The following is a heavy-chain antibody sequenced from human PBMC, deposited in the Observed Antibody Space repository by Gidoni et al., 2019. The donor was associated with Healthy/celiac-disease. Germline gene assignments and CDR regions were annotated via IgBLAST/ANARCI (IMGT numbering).Heavy chain of an antibody. Sequence: QVQLQQWCAGLLNPSETLSLTCAVYGGSFSGYYWSWIRQPPGKGLEWIGEINPSGSTNYNPSLKSRVTISVDTSKNQFSLKLSSVTAADTAVYYCARYVGVRGGTRGSDYWGQGTLVTVSS. CDR2: INPSGST. CDR3: ARYVGVRGGTRGSDY. D-gene: IGHD3-10*01. J-gene: IGHJ4*02. V-gene: IGHV4-34*01. CDR1: GGSFSGYY.